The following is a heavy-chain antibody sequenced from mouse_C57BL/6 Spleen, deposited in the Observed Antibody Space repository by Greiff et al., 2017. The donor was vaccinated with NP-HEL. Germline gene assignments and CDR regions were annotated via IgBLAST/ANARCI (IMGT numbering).Heavy chain of an antibody. D-gene: IGHD2-3*01. CDR1: GYTFTSYW. CDR2: IDPSDSYT. V-gene: IGHV1-69*01. CDR3: ARGGDGYSISPFAY. Sequence: QVQLQQSGAELVMPGASVKLSCKASGYTFTSYWMHWVKQRPGQGLEWIGEIDPSDSYTNYNQKFKGKSTLTVDKSSSTAYMQLSSLTSEDSAVYYCARGGDGYSISPFAYWGQGTLVTVSA. J-gene: IGHJ3*01.